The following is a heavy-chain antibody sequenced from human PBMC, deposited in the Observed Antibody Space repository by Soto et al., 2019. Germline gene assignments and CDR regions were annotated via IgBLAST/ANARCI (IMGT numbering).Heavy chain of an antibody. Sequence: GSLRLSCSASGFTFSSYWMSWVRQAPGKGLEWVANIKQDGSEKYYVDSVKGRFTISRDNAKNPLYLQMNSLRAEDTAVYYCAKEGVEMSTRVPSGFDYWGQGTPVTVSS. V-gene: IGHV3-7*03. D-gene: IGHD1-1*01. CDR2: IKQDGSEK. J-gene: IGHJ4*02. CDR1: GFTFSSYW. CDR3: AKEGVEMSTRVPSGFDY.